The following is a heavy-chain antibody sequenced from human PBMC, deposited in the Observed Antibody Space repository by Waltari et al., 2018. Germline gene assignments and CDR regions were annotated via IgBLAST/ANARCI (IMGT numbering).Heavy chain of an antibody. CDR1: GGSFSGYY. CDR2: INHSGST. CDR3: ARLASSPKLLGFVILGAFDI. D-gene: IGHD1-26*01. Sequence: QVQLQQWGAGLLKPSETLSLTCAVYGGSFSGYYWSWIRQPPGKGLEWIGEINHSGSTNTNPALKSRVTISVDTAKNQFSLKLSSVTAADTAVYYCARLASSPKLLGFVILGAFDIWGQGTMVTVSS. J-gene: IGHJ3*02. V-gene: IGHV4-34*01.